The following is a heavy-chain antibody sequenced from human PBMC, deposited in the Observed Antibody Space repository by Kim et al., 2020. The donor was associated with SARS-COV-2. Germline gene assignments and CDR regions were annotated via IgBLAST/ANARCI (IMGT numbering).Heavy chain of an antibody. D-gene: IGHD2-8*02. CDR2: IYHSGST. V-gene: IGHV4-4*02. J-gene: IGHJ6*02. CDR1: GGSISSSNW. Sequence: SETLSLTCAVSGGSISSSNWWSWVRQPPGKGLEWIGEIYHSGSTNYNPSLKSRVTISVDKSKNQFSLKLSSVTAADTAVYYCAREPHLGYWRDYYYYGMDVWGQGTTVTVSS. CDR3: AREPHLGYWRDYYYYGMDV.